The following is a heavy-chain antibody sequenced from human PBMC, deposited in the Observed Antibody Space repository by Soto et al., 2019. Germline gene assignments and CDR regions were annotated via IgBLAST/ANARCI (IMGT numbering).Heavy chain of an antibody. CDR3: TTDFLMVYATPDYYFDY. J-gene: IGHJ4*02. CDR1: GFTFSNAW. CDR2: IKSKTDGGTT. D-gene: IGHD2-8*01. Sequence: PGGSLRLSCAASGFTFSNAWMSWVRQAPGKGLEWVGRIKSKTDGGTTDYAAPVKGRFTISRDDSKNTLYLQMNSLKTEDTAVYYCTTDFLMVYATPDYYFDYWGQGTLVTVSS. V-gene: IGHV3-15*01.